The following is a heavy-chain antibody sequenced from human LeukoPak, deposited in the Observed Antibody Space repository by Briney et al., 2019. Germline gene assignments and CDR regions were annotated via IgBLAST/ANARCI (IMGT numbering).Heavy chain of an antibody. CDR3: GRYDSSGYIDY. Sequence: SETLSLTCTVSGGSISSSSYYWGWIRQPPGKGLEWIGSIYYSGSTYYNPSLKSRVTISVDTSKNQFSLKLSSVTAADTAVYYCGRYDSSGYIDYWGQGTLVTVSS. CDR1: GGSISSSSYY. J-gene: IGHJ4*02. D-gene: IGHD3-22*01. V-gene: IGHV4-39*07. CDR2: IYYSGST.